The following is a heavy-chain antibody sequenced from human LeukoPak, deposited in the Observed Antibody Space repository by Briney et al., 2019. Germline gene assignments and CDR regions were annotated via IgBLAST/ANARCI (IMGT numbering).Heavy chain of an antibody. Sequence: PSETLSLTCTVSGASITSYYWNWMRQSPGKGLEWIGYGHHSGTTNYNPSLESRGTISVDTSKNQFSLKLSSVSAADTAEYYCARWGESGDSVVHAFDIWGRGTMVTVSS. CDR2: GHHSGTT. D-gene: IGHD2-21*02. CDR1: GASITSYY. V-gene: IGHV4-59*01. J-gene: IGHJ3*02. CDR3: ARWGESGDSVVHAFDI.